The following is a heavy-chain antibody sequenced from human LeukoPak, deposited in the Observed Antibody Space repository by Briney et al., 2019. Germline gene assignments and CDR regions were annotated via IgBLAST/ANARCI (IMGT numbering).Heavy chain of an antibody. CDR2: IYHSGST. J-gene: IGHJ3*02. CDR3: ARDPGSYDYVWGSYRSDAFDI. D-gene: IGHD3-16*02. CDR1: GGSISSSNW. Sequence: PSETLSLTCAVSGGSISSSNWWSWVRQPPGKGLEWIGEIYHSGSTNYNPSLKSRVTISVDTSKNQFSLKLSSVTAADTAVYYCARDPGSYDYVWGSYRSDAFDIWGQGTMVTVSS. V-gene: IGHV4-4*02.